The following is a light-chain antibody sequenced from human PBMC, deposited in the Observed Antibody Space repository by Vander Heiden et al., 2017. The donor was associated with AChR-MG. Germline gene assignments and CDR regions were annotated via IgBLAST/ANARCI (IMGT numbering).Light chain of an antibody. J-gene: IGKJ2*01. CDR2: GAS. Sequence: IVMTQSPATLSVSPGEMPNVSCRASQSVSSTLAWYQQKPGQAPRLLIYGASTRATGIPARFSGSASGTEFTLTISSLQSEDFAVYYCQQYNNWPYTFGQGTKLEIK. CDR3: QQYNNWPYT. CDR1: QSVSST. V-gene: IGKV3-15*01.